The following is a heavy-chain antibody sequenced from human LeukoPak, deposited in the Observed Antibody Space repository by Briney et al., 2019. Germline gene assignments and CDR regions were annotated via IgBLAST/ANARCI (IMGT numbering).Heavy chain of an antibody. V-gene: IGHV3-23*01. J-gene: IGHJ4*02. D-gene: IGHD1-1*01. Sequence: PGGSLRLSCAASGFTFSTYGMSWVRQAPGKGLEWVSAISNSGGATCYADSVKGRFTISRDNSENTVYLQMNSLRAEDTAVYYCAKDRGTIPYWGQGTLVTFSS. CDR2: ISNSGGAT. CDR1: GFTFSTYG. CDR3: AKDRGTIPY.